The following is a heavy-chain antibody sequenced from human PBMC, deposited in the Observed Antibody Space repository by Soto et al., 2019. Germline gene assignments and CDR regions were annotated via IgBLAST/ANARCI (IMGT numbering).Heavy chain of an antibody. CDR2: IIPIFGTA. D-gene: IGHD3-3*01. CDR3: ARAPTIFGVVTINWFDP. Sequence: GASVKVSCKASGGTFSSYAISWVRQAPGQGLEWMGGIIPIFGTANYAQKFQGRVTITADESTSTAYMELSSLRSEDTAVYYCARAPTIFGVVTINWFDPWGQGTLVTVSS. CDR1: GGTFSSYA. J-gene: IGHJ5*02. V-gene: IGHV1-69*13.